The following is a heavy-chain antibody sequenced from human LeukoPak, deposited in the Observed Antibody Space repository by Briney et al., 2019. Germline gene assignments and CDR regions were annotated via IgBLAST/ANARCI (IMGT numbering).Heavy chain of an antibody. D-gene: IGHD1-20*01. CDR2: INPNSGGT. Sequence: ASVKVSCKASGYTFTDYYMHWVRQAPGQGLDWMGWINPNSGGTKYAQKFQGRVTMTRDTSINTAYMELSRLTYDDTAVYYCAGLPRDNWNEPLDYWGQGTLVTVSS. CDR1: GYTFTDYY. V-gene: IGHV1-2*02. CDR3: AGLPRDNWNEPLDY. J-gene: IGHJ4*02.